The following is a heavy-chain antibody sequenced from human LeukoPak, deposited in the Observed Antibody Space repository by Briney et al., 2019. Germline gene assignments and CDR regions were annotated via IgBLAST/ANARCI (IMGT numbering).Heavy chain of an antibody. CDR1: GGSISSYY. Sequence: PSETLSLTCTVSGGSISSYYWSWIRQPPAKGLEWIGYIYYSGSTNYNPSLKSRVTISVDTSKNQFSLKLSSVTAADTAVYYCARRSRQYWFDPWGQGTLVTVSS. CDR3: ARRSRQYWFDP. J-gene: IGHJ5*02. CDR2: IYYSGST. V-gene: IGHV4-59*08.